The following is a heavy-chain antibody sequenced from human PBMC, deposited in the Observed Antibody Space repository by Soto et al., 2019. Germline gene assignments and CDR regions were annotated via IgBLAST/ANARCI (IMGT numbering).Heavy chain of an antibody. J-gene: IGHJ5*02. D-gene: IGHD6-13*01. CDR2: IIPIFGTA. CDR1: GGTFSSYA. Sequence: ASVNVSCKASGGTFSSYAISWVRQAPGQGLEWMGGIIPIFGTANYAQKFQGRVTITADESTSTAYMELSSLRSEDTAVYYCARGLRSSSPPDWFDPWGQGTLVTVSS. CDR3: ARGLRSSSPPDWFDP. V-gene: IGHV1-69*13.